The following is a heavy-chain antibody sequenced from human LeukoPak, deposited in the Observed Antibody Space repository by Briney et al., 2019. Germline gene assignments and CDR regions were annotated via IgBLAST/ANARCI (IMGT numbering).Heavy chain of an antibody. Sequence: ASVKVSCKASGYTFTGYYMRWVRQAPGQGLEWMGWINPNSGGTNYAQKFQGRVTMTRDTSISTAYMELSRLRSDDTAVYYCARIQLWFGELQSSDAFDIWGQGTMVTVSS. CDR2: INPNSGGT. CDR1: GYTFTGYY. V-gene: IGHV1-2*02. CDR3: ARIQLWFGELQSSDAFDI. J-gene: IGHJ3*02. D-gene: IGHD3-10*01.